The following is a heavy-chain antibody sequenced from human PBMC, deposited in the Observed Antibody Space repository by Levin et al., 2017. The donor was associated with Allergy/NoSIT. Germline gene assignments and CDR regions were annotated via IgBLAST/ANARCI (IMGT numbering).Heavy chain of an antibody. D-gene: IGHD3-9*01. CDR3: AKDDWTAYYSFDS. V-gene: IGHV3-23*01. Sequence: GGSLRLSCAASGFTFSTYAMNWVRQAPGQGLEWVSSVSDGGDYTFYADSVKGRFTISRDNSKNTLYLQMNSLRAEDTALYYCAKDDWTAYYSFDSWGQGTLVTVSS. CDR1: GFTFSTYA. J-gene: IGHJ4*02. CDR2: VSDGGDYT.